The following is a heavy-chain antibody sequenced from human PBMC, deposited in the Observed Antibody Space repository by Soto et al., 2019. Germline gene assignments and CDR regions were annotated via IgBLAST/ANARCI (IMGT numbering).Heavy chain of an antibody. CDR2: INHSGST. Sequence: QVQLQQWGAGLLKPSETLSLTCAVYGGSFSGYYWSWIRQPPGKGLEWIGEINHSGSTIYNPSLKSRVTISVDTSKNQFSLKLSSVTAADTAVYYCARGLDVVVPAAIENNWFDPWGQGTLVTVSS. J-gene: IGHJ5*02. D-gene: IGHD2-2*01. CDR3: ARGLDVVVPAAIENNWFDP. V-gene: IGHV4-34*01. CDR1: GGSFSGYY.